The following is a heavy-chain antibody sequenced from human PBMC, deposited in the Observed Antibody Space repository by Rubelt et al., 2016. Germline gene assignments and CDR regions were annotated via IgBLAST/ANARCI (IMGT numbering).Heavy chain of an antibody. Sequence: GKGLVWVSRINSDGSSTSYADSVKGRFTISRDNAKNTLYLQMNSLRAEDTAVYYCARVGAAALPGYFDYWGQGTLVTVSS. CDR3: ARVGAAALPGYFDY. CDR2: INSDGSST. V-gene: IGHV3-74*01. D-gene: IGHD6-13*01. J-gene: IGHJ4*02.